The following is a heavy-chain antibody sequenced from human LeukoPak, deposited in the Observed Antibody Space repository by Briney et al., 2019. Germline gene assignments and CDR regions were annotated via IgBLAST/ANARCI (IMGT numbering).Heavy chain of an antibody. Sequence: GGSLRLSCATSGFTFSSYSMNWVRQAPGKGLEWVSSISSSSSYIYYADSVKGRFTISRDNAKNSLYLQMNSLRAEDTAVYYCARERSENDFWSGGDAFDIWGQGTMVTVSS. CDR1: GFTFSSYS. CDR2: ISSSSSYI. D-gene: IGHD3-3*01. CDR3: ARERSENDFWSGGDAFDI. V-gene: IGHV3-21*01. J-gene: IGHJ3*02.